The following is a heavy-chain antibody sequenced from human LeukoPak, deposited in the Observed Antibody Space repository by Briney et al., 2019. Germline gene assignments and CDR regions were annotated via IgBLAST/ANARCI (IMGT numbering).Heavy chain of an antibody. D-gene: IGHD3-22*01. CDR3: AKDYYYDSSGYCDY. CDR1: GFTFDDYA. J-gene: IGHJ4*02. Sequence: GRSLRLSCAASGFTFDDYAMHWVRQAPGKGLEWVSGISWNSGSIGYADSVKGRFTISRDNAKNSLYLQMNSLRAEDTALYYCAKDYYYDSSGYCDYWGQGTLVTVSS. CDR2: ISWNSGSI. V-gene: IGHV3-9*01.